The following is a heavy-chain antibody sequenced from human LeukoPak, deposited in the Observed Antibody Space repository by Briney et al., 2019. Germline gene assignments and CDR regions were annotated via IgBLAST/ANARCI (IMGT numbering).Heavy chain of an antibody. D-gene: IGHD1-26*01. CDR1: GLTFSNFA. J-gene: IGHJ5*02. Sequence: GGSLRLSCAASGLTFSNFAMRWVRQAPGKGLEWVSVIGGSGVNTYYADSVKGRFTISRDNSKNTLFLQMNSLRAEHTAVNYCATRMGGSNPYNWFDPRRQGTLVTVSS. CDR3: ATRMGGSNPYNWFDP. V-gene: IGHV3-23*01. CDR2: IGGSGVNT.